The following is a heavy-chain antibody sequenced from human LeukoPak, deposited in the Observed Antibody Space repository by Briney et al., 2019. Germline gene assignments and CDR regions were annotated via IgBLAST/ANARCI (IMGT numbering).Heavy chain of an antibody. CDR2: IYTSGST. CDR3: ARDGPHCSSTSCHYYFDY. CDR1: GGSISSYY. V-gene: IGHV4-4*07. J-gene: IGHJ4*02. D-gene: IGHD2-2*01. Sequence: PSETLSLTCTVSGGSISSYYWSWIRQPAGKGLEWIGRIYTSGSTNYNPSLKSRVTMSVDTSKNQFSLKLSSVTAADTAVYYCARDGPHCSSTSCHYYFDYWGQGTLVTVSS.